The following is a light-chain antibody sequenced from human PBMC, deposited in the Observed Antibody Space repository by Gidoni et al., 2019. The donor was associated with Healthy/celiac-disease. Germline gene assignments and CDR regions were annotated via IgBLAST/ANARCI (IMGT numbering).Light chain of an antibody. CDR1: QSVSSSY. CDR3: QQYGSSPGLT. J-gene: IGKJ4*01. Sequence: EIVLTQSPATLSLSPGERATLACRASQSVSSSYLAWYQQKPGQAPRLLIYGASSRATGLPDRFSGSGSGTDFTLTISRLEPEDFAVYYCQQYGSSPGLTFXGXTKVEIK. V-gene: IGKV3-20*01. CDR2: GAS.